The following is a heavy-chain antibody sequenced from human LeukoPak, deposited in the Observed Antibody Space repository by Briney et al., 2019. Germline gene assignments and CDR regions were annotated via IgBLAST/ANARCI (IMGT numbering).Heavy chain of an antibody. J-gene: IGHJ6*02. D-gene: IGHD2-21*02. V-gene: IGHV3-30-3*01. CDR1: GFTFSSYA. CDR2: ISYDGSNK. Sequence: GGSLRLSCAASGFTFSSYAMHWVRQAPGKGLEWVAVISYDGSNKYCADSVKGRFTISRDNSKNTLYLQMNSLRAEDTAVYYCARVLVTALYYYYCGMDVWGQGTTVTVSS. CDR3: ARVLVTALYYYYCGMDV.